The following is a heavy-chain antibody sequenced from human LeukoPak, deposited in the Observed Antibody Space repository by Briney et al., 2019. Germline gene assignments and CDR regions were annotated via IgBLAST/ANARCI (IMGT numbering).Heavy chain of an antibody. J-gene: IGHJ6*02. CDR2: IIPIFGTA. Sequence: GASVKVSCKASGYTFTSYGINWVRQAPGQGLEWMGGIIPIFGTANYARKFQGRVTITADESTSTAYMELSSLRSEDTAVYYCAREIAGPYCSSTSCYTPSDYYYGMDVWGQGTTVTVSS. CDR3: AREIAGPYCSSTSCYTPSDYYYGMDV. D-gene: IGHD2-2*02. V-gene: IGHV1-69*13. CDR1: GYTFTSYG.